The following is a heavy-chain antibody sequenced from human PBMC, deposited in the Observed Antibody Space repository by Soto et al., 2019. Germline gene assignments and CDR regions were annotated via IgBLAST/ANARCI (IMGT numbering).Heavy chain of an antibody. CDR3: ARDLSWGSNWYYYMDV. V-gene: IGHV3-48*01. CDR2: ISSSSSVI. D-gene: IGHD7-27*01. CDR1: GFILSDCA. Sequence: GGSLRLSCATSGFILSDCAMNWVRQAPGKGLEWVSYISSSSSVIDYADSVKGRFTVSRDNARNSLYLQMDSLRAEDTAVYYCARDLSWGSNWYYYMDVWGKGTTVTVSS. J-gene: IGHJ6*03.